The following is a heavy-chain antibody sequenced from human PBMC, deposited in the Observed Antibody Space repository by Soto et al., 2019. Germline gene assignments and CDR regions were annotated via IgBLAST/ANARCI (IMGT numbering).Heavy chain of an antibody. J-gene: IGHJ5*02. D-gene: IGHD3-3*01. Sequence: PSETLSFTCTVSVGSVSSGSHYLSWILHPPGKGLELIGNIYYSGSTKYNPSLKSRVTISVERSRNHFSLHMRSVTTADTALYYCARDPSYDFWSGYVGFEPWAQGTLVTVSS. CDR2: IYYSGST. V-gene: IGHV4-61*03. CDR3: ARDPSYDFWSGYVGFEP. CDR1: VGSVSSGSHY.